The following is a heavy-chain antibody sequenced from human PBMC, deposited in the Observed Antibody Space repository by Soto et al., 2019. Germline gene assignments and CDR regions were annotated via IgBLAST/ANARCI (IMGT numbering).Heavy chain of an antibody. CDR2: ISAYNGNI. J-gene: IGHJ6*02. Sequence: QVQLVQSGDEVKKPGASVKVSCKASGYTFNRYGLSWVRQAPGQGLEWMGWISAYNGNIKNAQKLQGRVTXTXDXPTSTAYMELRSLRSDDTAVYYCARHGASILNGMDVWGQGTTVTVSS. D-gene: IGHD4-17*01. CDR1: GYTFNRYG. CDR3: ARHGASILNGMDV. V-gene: IGHV1-18*01.